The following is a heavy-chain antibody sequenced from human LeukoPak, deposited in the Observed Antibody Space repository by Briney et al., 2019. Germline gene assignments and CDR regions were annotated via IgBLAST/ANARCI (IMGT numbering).Heavy chain of an antibody. J-gene: IGHJ4*02. Sequence: GGSLRLSCAASGFTFSSYGMQWVRQAPGKGLEWVEFIRYDGSNKYYADSVKGRFTISRDNSKNTLYPQMNSLRAEDTAVYYCARSGPHPHNNYFAYWGQGTVVTVSS. CDR3: ARSGPHPHNNYFAY. D-gene: IGHD2/OR15-2a*01. CDR1: GFTFSSYG. CDR2: IRYDGSNK. V-gene: IGHV3-30*02.